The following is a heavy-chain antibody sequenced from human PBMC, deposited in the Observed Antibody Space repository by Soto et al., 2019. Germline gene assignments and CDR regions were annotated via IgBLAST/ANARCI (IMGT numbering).Heavy chain of an antibody. CDR3: VRDVAWGEQELVLNGGANWLDP. CDR2: ISNYKGNT. J-gene: IGHJ5*02. CDR1: GYIFTNYG. D-gene: IGHD6-13*01. Sequence: QVQLVQSGAEVKKPGASVKVSCKASGYIFTNYGFTWVRQAPGQGLEWVGWISNYKGNTRYAQKFQDRVTMITDTSTNTGYMELRSLSADDSAGYYCVRDVAWGEQELVLNGGANWLDPWGQGTLVTVSS. V-gene: IGHV1-18*01.